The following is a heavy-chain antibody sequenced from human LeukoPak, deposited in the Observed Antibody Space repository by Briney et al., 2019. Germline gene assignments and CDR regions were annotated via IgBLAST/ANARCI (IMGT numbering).Heavy chain of an antibody. V-gene: IGHV4-34*01. D-gene: IGHD5-18*01. CDR2: INHSGST. CDR1: GGSFSGYY. Sequence: PSETLSLTCAVYGGSFSGYYWSWIRQPPGKGLEWIGEINHSGSTNYNPSLESRVTISVDTSKNQFSLKLSSVTAADTAVYYCARGGRGYSYGQSFHFDYWGQGTLVTVSS. J-gene: IGHJ4*02. CDR3: ARGGRGYSYGQSFHFDY.